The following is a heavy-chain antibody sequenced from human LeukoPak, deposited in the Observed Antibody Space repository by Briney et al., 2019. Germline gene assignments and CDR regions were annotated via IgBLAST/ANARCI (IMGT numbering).Heavy chain of an antibody. CDR1: GGSISSYY. D-gene: IGHD1-26*01. J-gene: IGHJ6*02. Sequence: SETLSLTCTVSGGSISSYYWSWIRQPPGKGLEWIGRIYTSGSTNYNPSLKSRVTMSVDTSKNQFSLKLSSVTAADTAVYYCASGSYPLNYYYYGMDVWGQGTTVTVSS. CDR3: ASGSYPLNYYYYGMDV. V-gene: IGHV4-4*07. CDR2: IYTSGST.